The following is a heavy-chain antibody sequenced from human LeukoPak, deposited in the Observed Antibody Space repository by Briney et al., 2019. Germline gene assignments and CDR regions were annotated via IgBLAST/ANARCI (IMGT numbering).Heavy chain of an antibody. CDR3: AKWARDERTAEKN. CDR2: IKQDGSEK. Sequence: GGSLRLSCAASGFTFSSYWMSWVRQAPGKGLEWVANIKQDGSEKYYVDSVKGRFTISRDNAKNTLYLQMNSLRAEDTAVYYCAKWARDERTAEKNWGQGTLVTVSS. D-gene: IGHD2-21*02. V-gene: IGHV3-7*03. CDR1: GFTFSSYW. J-gene: IGHJ4*02.